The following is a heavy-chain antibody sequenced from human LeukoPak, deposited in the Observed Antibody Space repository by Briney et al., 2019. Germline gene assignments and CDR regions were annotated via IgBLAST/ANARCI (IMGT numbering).Heavy chain of an antibody. CDR3: ASGCGSGWFDR. CDR1: GGSIRNGDYY. D-gene: IGHD3-10*01. Sequence: SETLSLTCTVSGGSIRNGDYYLSWIRQHPGKGLEWIGYIFHSGSTYYNPSLKSRVTMSADTSQNQFSLKLTSVTAADTAMYYCASGCGSGWFDRWGQGTLVTVSS. CDR2: IFHSGST. J-gene: IGHJ5*02. V-gene: IGHV4-31*03.